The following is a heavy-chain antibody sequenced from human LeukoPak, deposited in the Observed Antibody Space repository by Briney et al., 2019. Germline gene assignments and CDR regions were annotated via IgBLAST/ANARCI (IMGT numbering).Heavy chain of an antibody. CDR3: ARGSTFGGVISDF. V-gene: IGHV3-74*01. D-gene: IGHD3-16*02. CDR2: INSEGSRT. CDR1: GFTLSSYW. J-gene: IGHJ4*02. Sequence: GGSLRLSCAASGFTLSSYWMHWVRQAPGKGLVWVSHINSEGSRTNYADSVKGRFTISRDNANNSLHLQMNSLRVEDTGIYFCARGSTFGGVISDFWGKGTLVTVSS.